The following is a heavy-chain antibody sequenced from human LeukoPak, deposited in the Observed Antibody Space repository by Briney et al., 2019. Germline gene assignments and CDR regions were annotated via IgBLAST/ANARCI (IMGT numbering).Heavy chain of an antibody. Sequence: PGRSLRLSCAASGFTFSSYAMHWVRQAPGKGLEWVAVISYDGSNKYYADSVKGRFTISRDNSKNTLYLQMNSLRAGDTAVYYCARPLPEVVVIGAELDYWGQGTLVTVSS. V-gene: IGHV3-30*01. CDR3: ARPLPEVVVIGAELDY. CDR1: GFTFSSYA. CDR2: ISYDGSNK. D-gene: IGHD3-22*01. J-gene: IGHJ4*02.